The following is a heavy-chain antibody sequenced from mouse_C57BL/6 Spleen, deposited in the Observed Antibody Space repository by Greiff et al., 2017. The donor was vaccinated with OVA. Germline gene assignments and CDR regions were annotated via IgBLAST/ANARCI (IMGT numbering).Heavy chain of an antibody. V-gene: IGHV1-69*01. Sequence: QVQLQQPGAELVMPGASVKLSCKASGYTFTSYWMHWVKQRPGQGLEWIGEIDPSDSYTNYNQKFKGKSTLTVDKTSSTAYMQLSSLASEDSAVYYCARSGPTGACWGQGTLVTVSA. CDR3: ARSGPTGAC. CDR2: IDPSDSYT. CDR1: GYTFTSYW. J-gene: IGHJ3*01. D-gene: IGHD1-3*01.